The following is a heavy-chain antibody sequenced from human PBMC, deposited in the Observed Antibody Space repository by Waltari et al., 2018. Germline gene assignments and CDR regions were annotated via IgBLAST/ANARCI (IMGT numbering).Heavy chain of an antibody. CDR2: IYHTGSP. D-gene: IGHD2-15*01. CDR3: VRTLGYCSGGSCPPAFDI. J-gene: IGHJ3*02. CDR1: GGSISSGGYS. Sequence: QLQLQESGSGLVKPSQTLSLTCAVSGGSISSGGYSWSWIRQPPGKGLGWIGYIYHTGSPYYNPSLKSRVTRSVDMAKNQFSLKLSSVTAADTAVYYCVRTLGYCSGGSCPPAFDIWGQGTMVTVSS. V-gene: IGHV4-30-2*01.